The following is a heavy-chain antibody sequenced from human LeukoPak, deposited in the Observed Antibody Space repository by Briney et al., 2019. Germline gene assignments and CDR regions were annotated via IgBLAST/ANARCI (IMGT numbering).Heavy chain of an antibody. CDR2: ISSGSTI. CDR1: GFTFSSYE. D-gene: IGHD6-19*01. CDR3: ARVPFSSGSYLDY. V-gene: IGHV3-48*03. Sequence: GGSLRLSCAASGFTFSSYEMNWVRQAPGKGLEWVSYISSGSTIYYADSVKGRFTISRDNAKNSLYLQMNSLRAEDTAVYYCARVPFSSGSYLDYWGQGTLVTVSS. J-gene: IGHJ4*02.